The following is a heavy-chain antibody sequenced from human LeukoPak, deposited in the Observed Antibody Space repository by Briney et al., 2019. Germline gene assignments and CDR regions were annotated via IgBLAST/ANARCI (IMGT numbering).Heavy chain of an antibody. J-gene: IGHJ4*02. CDR3: ARLTFYYDSSGYLDY. D-gene: IGHD3-22*01. CDR2: IIPIFGTA. Sequence: ASVKVSCKASGYTFTSYAISWVRQAPGQGLEWMGGIIPIFGTANYAQKFQGRVTITTDESTSTAYKELSSLRSEDTAVYYCARLTFYYDSSGYLDYWGQGTLVTVS. V-gene: IGHV1-69*05. CDR1: GYTFTSYA.